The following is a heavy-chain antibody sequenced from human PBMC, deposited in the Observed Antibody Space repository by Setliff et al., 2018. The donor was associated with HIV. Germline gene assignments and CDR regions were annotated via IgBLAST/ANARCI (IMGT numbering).Heavy chain of an antibody. CDR1: GFTFSSYS. Sequence: GGSLRLSCAASGFTFSSYSMNWVRQAPGKGLEWVSSISSSSTHIYYADSVKGRFTISRDNARNTVFLQMNSLRAEDSAVYYCARGDQTGYYTTYYYYMDVWGLGTTVTVSS. CDR3: ARGDQTGYYTTYYYYMDV. D-gene: IGHD3-9*01. V-gene: IGHV3-21*01. J-gene: IGHJ6*03. CDR2: ISSSSTHI.